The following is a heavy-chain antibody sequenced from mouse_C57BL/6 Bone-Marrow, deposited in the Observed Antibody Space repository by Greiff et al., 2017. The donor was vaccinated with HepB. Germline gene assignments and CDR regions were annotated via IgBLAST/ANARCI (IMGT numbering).Heavy chain of an antibody. Sequence: VQLQQSGAELARPGASVKLSCKASGYTFTSYGISWVKQSTGQGLEWIGEIYPRSGNTYYNEKFKGKATLTADKSSSTAYMELRSLTSEDSAVYFCAREGDWYFDVWGTGTTVTVSS. CDR2: IYPRSGNT. V-gene: IGHV1-81*01. CDR3: AREGDWYFDV. J-gene: IGHJ1*03. CDR1: GYTFTSYG.